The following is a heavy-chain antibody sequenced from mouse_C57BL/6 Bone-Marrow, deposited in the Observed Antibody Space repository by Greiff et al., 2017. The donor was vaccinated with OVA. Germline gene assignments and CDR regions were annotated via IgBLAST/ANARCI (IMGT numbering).Heavy chain of an antibody. CDR1: GYTFTSYG. Sequence: VQLQQSGAELARPGASVKLSCKASGYTFTSYGISWVKQRTGQGLEWIGEIYPRSGNTYYNEKFKGKATPTADKSSSTAYMELRSLTSEDSAVYFCARSGNCYAMDYWGQGTSVTVSS. V-gene: IGHV1-81*01. D-gene: IGHD2-1*01. CDR2: IYPRSGNT. J-gene: IGHJ4*01. CDR3: ARSGNCYAMDY.